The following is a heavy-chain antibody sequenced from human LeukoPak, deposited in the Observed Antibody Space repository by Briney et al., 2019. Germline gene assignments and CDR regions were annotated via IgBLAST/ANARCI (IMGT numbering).Heavy chain of an antibody. CDR2: IYYSGST. Sequence: SETLSLTCTVSGGSMSPYHWGWIRQPPGKGLGWTGYIYYSGSTNYNPSLKSRVTISVDTSKNQFSLKLSSVTAADTAIYYCARAVSGRFDYWGQGTLVTVSS. CDR3: ARAVSGRFDY. V-gene: IGHV4-59*08. D-gene: IGHD6-19*01. CDR1: GGSMSPYH. J-gene: IGHJ4*02.